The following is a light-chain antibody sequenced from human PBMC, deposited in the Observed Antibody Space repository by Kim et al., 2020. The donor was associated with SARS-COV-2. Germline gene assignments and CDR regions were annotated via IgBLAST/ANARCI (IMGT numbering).Light chain of an antibody. CDR1: QSIYNY. CDR2: DGS. Sequence: SLSPGEIATLSCRASQSIYNYLAWYQQKPGQAPRLLIYDGSNRATGIPARFSGSGSGTDFTLTISSLEPEDFAVYYCQQRSHWPTFGGGTKVDIK. V-gene: IGKV3-11*01. J-gene: IGKJ4*01. CDR3: QQRSHWPT.